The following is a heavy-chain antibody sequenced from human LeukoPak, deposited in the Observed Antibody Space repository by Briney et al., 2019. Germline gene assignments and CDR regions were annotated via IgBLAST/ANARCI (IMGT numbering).Heavy chain of an antibody. J-gene: IGHJ6*02. CDR3: ARDFGGYVPGEYYGMDV. CDR1: GFSFSCYS. Sequence: GGSLRLSCAASGFSFSCYSMSWVRQAPGKGLEWFSSISSSSSYIYYADSVKGRFTISRDNDKTSLYLQMNSLRAEDTAVYYCARDFGGYVPGEYYGMDVWGQGTTVTVSS. V-gene: IGHV3-21*01. CDR2: ISSSSSYI. D-gene: IGHD5-12*01.